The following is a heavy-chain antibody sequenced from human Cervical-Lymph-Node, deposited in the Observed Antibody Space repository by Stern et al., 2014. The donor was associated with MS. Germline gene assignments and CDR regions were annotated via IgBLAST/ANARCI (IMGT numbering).Heavy chain of an antibody. D-gene: IGHD3-22*01. Sequence: VHLVESGPGLVKPSETLSLTCTVSGGSVSSGSYYWSWIRQPPGKGLEWIGYIYYSGSTNYNPSLKSRVTISVDTSKNQFSLKLSSVTAADTAVYYCARALYYYDSSGYYDYWGQGTLVTVSS. CDR2: IYYSGST. CDR3: ARALYYYDSSGYYDY. V-gene: IGHV4-61*01. CDR1: GGSVSSGSYY. J-gene: IGHJ4*02.